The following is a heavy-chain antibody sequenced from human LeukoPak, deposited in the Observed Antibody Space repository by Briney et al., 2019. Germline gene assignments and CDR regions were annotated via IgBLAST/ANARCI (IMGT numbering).Heavy chain of an antibody. D-gene: IGHD3-3*01. CDR1: GFTFSSYS. J-gene: IGHJ6*03. CDR3: ARAGKRSYVLRFLRAYYMDV. Sequence: GGSLRLSCAASGFTFSSYSMNWVRQAPGKGLEWVSSISSSSSYIYYADSVKGRFTISRDNAKKSLYLQMNSLRAEDTAVYYCARAGKRSYVLRFLRAYYMDVWGKGTTVTVSS. CDR2: ISSSSSYI. V-gene: IGHV3-21*01.